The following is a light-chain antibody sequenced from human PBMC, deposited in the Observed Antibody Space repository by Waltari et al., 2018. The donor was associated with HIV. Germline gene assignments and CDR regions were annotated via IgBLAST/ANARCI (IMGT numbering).Light chain of an antibody. J-gene: IGLJ2*01. CDR1: RSNIGKNF. V-gene: IGLV1-44*01. CDR3: AAWDDRLNGVV. Sequence: QSVLTQPPSASGTPGQRVTISCSGSRSNIGKNFIYWYQQFPGTAPKLLIYRNDQRPSGVPDRFSGSKSGTSASLAISGLQSEDEADYYCAAWDDRLNGVVFGGGTKLTVL. CDR2: RND.